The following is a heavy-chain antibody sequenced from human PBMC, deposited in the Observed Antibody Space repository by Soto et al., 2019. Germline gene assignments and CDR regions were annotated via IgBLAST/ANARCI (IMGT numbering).Heavy chain of an antibody. V-gene: IGHV5-51*01. CDR1: GYRFTSYW. J-gene: IGHJ3*02. Sequence: GESLKISCKGSGYRFTSYWIGWVRQMPGKGLEWMGIIYPGDSDTRYSPSLQGQVTISADKSISTAYLQWSSLKASDIAMYYCARTNRDCSGGSCYSDAFDIWGQGAMV. D-gene: IGHD2-15*01. CDR2: IYPGDSDT. CDR3: ARTNRDCSGGSCYSDAFDI.